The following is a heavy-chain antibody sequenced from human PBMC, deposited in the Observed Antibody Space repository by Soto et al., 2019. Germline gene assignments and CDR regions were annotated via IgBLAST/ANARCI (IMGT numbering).Heavy chain of an antibody. J-gene: IGHJ4*02. CDR1: GYTFTSYG. Sequence: VASVKVSCKASGYTFTSYGISWVRQAPGQGLEWMGWISAYNGNTNYAQKLQGRVTMTTDTSTSTAYMELRSLRSDDTAVYYCARGGDIVVVPAAPFDYWGQGTLVTVSS. D-gene: IGHD2-2*01. CDR2: ISAYNGNT. CDR3: ARGGDIVVVPAAPFDY. V-gene: IGHV1-18*01.